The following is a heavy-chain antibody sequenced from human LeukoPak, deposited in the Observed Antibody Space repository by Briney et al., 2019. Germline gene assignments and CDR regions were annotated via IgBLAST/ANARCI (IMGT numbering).Heavy chain of an antibody. CDR2: ISSTSDHI. J-gene: IGHJ6*02. CDR3: GGEFSSSPASMDV. V-gene: IGHV3-21*01. D-gene: IGHD6-13*01. CDR1: GFTFSASR. Sequence: GGSLRLSCAASGFTFSASRMEWVRQAPGEGLEWVSSISSTSDHIYYADSVKGRFTISRDNAKNSLYLQMSTLRAEDTAVYYCGGEFSSSPASMDVWGQGTTVTVSS.